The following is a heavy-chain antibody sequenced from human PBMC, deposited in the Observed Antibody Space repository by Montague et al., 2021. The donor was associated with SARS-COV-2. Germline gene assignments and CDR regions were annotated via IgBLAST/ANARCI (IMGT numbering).Heavy chain of an antibody. J-gene: IGHJ4*02. CDR3: ASQSGSYYNYFDL. Sequence: NYNHSLRSRLTISVDTYKNRFSLRLSSVTAADTAIYFCASQSGSYYNYFDLWVQGTLVTVSS. D-gene: IGHD1-26*01. V-gene: IGHV4-34*09.